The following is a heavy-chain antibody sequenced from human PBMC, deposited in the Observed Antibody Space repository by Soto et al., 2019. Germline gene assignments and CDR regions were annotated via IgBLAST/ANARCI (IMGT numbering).Heavy chain of an antibody. V-gene: IGHV1-69*01. D-gene: IGHD3-3*01. CDR3: ARVFPDGWVEPGVVRGYLDT. J-gene: IGHJ4*02. CDR2: IIPIFGTT. Sequence: QVQLVQSGAEVKEPGSAVKVSCKAPADSFSSYGISWVRQAPGQGLEWMGGIIPIFGTTNYAEKFQGRVTITAEEYTNTAYMELSSLRSEDTALYYCARVFPDGWVEPGVVRGYLDTWGRGTLVNVSS. CDR1: ADSFSSYG.